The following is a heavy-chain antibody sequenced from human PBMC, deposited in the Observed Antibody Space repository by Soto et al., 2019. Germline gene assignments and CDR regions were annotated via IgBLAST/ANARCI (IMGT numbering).Heavy chain of an antibody. CDR3: ARDLGGDSVVVPAGGLDP. J-gene: IGHJ5*02. Sequence: SETLSLTCAVSGYSISSGYYWGWIRQPPGKGLEWIGSIYHSGSTYYNPSLKSRVTISVDTSKNQFSLKLSSVTAADTAVYYCARDLGGDSVVVPAGGLDPWGQGTLVTVSS. D-gene: IGHD2-2*01. CDR2: IYHSGST. V-gene: IGHV4-38-2*02. CDR1: GYSISSGYY.